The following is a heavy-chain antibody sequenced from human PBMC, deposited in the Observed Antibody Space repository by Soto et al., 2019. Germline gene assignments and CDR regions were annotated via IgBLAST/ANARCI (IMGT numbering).Heavy chain of an antibody. V-gene: IGHV4-30-2*01. Sequence: QLQLQESGSGLVKPSQTLSLTCAVSGGSISSGGYSWSWIRQTPGKGLEWIGYIYHSGRTYYNPSLKSRVTISVDTSKNQFSLKLSSVTAADPGVYYCARRDHDSRGYYHFDYWGQGTLVTVSS. D-gene: IGHD3-22*01. CDR1: GGSISSGGYS. J-gene: IGHJ4*02. CDR3: ARRDHDSRGYYHFDY. CDR2: IYHSGRT.